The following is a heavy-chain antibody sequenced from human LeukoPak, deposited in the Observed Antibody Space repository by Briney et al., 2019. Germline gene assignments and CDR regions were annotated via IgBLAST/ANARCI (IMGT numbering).Heavy chain of an antibody. Sequence: PGGSLRLSCEGSGFSFNGYAMSWVRQAPEKGLEWVAVTGGSDDNTHYADSVKGRFTISRDNSANRLFLQMNSLRPDDSALYYCTKDLMTGFSSGWYFAYWGPGTLVSVSS. CDR1: GFSFNGYA. CDR2: TGGSDDNT. D-gene: IGHD6-19*01. V-gene: IGHV3-23*01. CDR3: TKDLMTGFSSGWYFAY. J-gene: IGHJ4*02.